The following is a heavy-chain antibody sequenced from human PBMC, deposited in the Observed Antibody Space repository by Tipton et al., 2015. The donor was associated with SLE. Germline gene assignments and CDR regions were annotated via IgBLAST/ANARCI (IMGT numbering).Heavy chain of an antibody. J-gene: IGHJ4*02. CDR1: GGSISSYY. V-gene: IGHV4-59*01. Sequence: TLSLTCTVSGGSISSYYWNWIRQPPGKGLEWIGYISYSGSTNYNPSLNSRVTISVDTSKNQFSLKVNSVTAADTAVYYCASSHYYDSSGYFDYWGQGTLVTVSS. D-gene: IGHD3-22*01. CDR3: ASSHYYDSSGYFDY. CDR2: ISYSGST.